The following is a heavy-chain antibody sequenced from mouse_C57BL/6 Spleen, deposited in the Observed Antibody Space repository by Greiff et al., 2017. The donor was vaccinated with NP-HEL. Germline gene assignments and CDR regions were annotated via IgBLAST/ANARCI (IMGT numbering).Heavy chain of an antibody. Sequence: VQLQQSGPELVKPGASVKISCKASGYAFSSSWMNWVKQRPGKGLEWIGRIYPGDGDTNYNGKFKGKATLTADKSSSTAYMQLSSLTSEDSAVYFCARGLLRYPDYFDYWGQGTTLTVSS. D-gene: IGHD1-1*01. J-gene: IGHJ2*01. CDR3: ARGLLRYPDYFDY. V-gene: IGHV1-82*01. CDR1: GYAFSSSW. CDR2: IYPGDGDT.